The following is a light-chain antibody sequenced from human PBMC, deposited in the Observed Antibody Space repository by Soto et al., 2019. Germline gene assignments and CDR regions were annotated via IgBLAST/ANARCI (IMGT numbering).Light chain of an antibody. Sequence: QSVMTQSSSASASLGSSVKLTCTLTSGHSSYIIAWHQQQPGKAPRYLMKLEGSGSYNKGSGVPDRFSGSSSGVDRYLTISNLQFEDQADYYYETWDSNTRVFGGGTKLTVL. J-gene: IGLJ3*02. CDR2: LEGSGSY. V-gene: IGLV4-60*02. CDR1: SGHSSYI. CDR3: ETWDSNTRV.